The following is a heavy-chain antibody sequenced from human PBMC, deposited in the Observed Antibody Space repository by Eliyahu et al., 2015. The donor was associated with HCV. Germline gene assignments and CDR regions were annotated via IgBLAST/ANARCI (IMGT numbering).Heavy chain of an antibody. V-gene: IGHV3-15*02. CDR2: MKSYRDGGTT. J-gene: IGHJ6*03. CDR1: EFXFXDAW. Sequence: EVQLVESGGAFVKPGGSLRLSCAASEFXFXDAWXXWVRRAPGKGLEWVGRMKSYRDGGTTDYAAPVKGRFTISRDDSRTTLYLEMNSLRSEDTALYFCTTGGPNAGYVWASWNYKYMDVWGKGTTVIVSS. D-gene: IGHD3-16*01. CDR3: TTGGPNAGYVWASWNYKYMDV.